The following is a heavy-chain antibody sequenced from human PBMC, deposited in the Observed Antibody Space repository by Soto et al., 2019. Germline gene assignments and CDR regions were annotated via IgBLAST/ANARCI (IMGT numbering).Heavy chain of an antibody. J-gene: IGHJ4*02. CDR1: GFTVSDNY. V-gene: IGHV3-66*01. Sequence: GGSLRLSCAASGFTVSDNYMSWVRQAPGKGLEWVSVIYSGGSTSYADSVKGRFTISRDNSKNTLYLQMNNLRAEDTAVYYCARDYFDYWGQGTLVTVSS. CDR2: IYSGGST. CDR3: ARDYFDY.